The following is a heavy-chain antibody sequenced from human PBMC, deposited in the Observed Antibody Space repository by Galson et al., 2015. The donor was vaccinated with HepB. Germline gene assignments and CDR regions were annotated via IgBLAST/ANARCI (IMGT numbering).Heavy chain of an antibody. J-gene: IGHJ4*02. D-gene: IGHD3-22*01. CDR1: GFTFSSYG. V-gene: IGHV3-33*01. CDR2: VWYDGNTK. CDR3: AREGRNYYDAGGYYLFDH. Sequence: SLRLSCAASGFTFSSYGMHWVRQAPGKGLEWVAVVWYDGNTKYYAASVKGRFTISRDNSKNTLYLQMNSLRAEDTAVYYCAREGRNYYDAGGYYLFDHWGQGTLVPLSS.